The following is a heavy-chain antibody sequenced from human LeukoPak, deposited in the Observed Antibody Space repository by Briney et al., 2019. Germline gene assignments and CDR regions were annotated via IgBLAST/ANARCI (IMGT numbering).Heavy chain of an antibody. V-gene: IGHV1-46*01. Sequence: ASVKVSCKASGYTXTSYFLHWVRQAPGQGLESMGIISPSSGGTSYAQKLQGRVTMTTDTSTSTAYMELRSLRSDDTAVYYCARDLILPHYGDYGGWDYWGQGTLVTVSS. CDR1: GYTXTSYF. J-gene: IGHJ4*02. CDR3: ARDLILPHYGDYGGWDY. CDR2: ISPSSGGT. D-gene: IGHD4-17*01.